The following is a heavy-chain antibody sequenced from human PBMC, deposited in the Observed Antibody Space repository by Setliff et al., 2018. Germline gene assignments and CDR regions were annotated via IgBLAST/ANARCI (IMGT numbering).Heavy chain of an antibody. J-gene: IGHJ3*02. CDR3: ATSPANGGHDAFNI. V-gene: IGHV3-21*01. D-gene: IGHD6-25*01. CDR2: ISPSSFFI. Sequence: PGGSLRLSCAASAFTFGTYSMHWVRQTPGKGLEWVSSISPSSFFIYYTDSVKGRFAISRDNAKNSLYLHMNSLRAEDTAVYYCATSPANGGHDAFNIWGQGTVVTVSS. CDR1: AFTFGTYS.